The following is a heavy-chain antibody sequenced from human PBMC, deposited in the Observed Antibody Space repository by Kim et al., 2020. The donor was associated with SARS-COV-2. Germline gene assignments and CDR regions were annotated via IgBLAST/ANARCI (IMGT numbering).Heavy chain of an antibody. D-gene: IGHD2-15*01. Sequence: SVKVSCKASGGTFSSYTISWVRQAPGQGLEWMGRIIPILGIANYAQKFQGRVTITADKSTSTAYMELSSLRSEDTAVYYCAREGCSGGSCIVGGSDYWGQGTLVTVSS. J-gene: IGHJ4*02. V-gene: IGHV1-69*04. CDR2: IIPILGIA. CDR1: GGTFSSYT. CDR3: AREGCSGGSCIVGGSDY.